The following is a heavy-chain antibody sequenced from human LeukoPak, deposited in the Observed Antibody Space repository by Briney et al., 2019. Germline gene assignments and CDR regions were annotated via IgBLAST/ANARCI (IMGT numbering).Heavy chain of an antibody. CDR2: ISGSGDNT. Sequence: GGSLRLSCVASGFTFSLYAMSWVRQAPGKGLEWISAISGSGDNTYYAESVKGRFTISRDNSKNTLYLRMKSLRAEDTAIYYCAKESTVTPGNVNWFDSWGQGTLVTVSS. CDR1: GFTFSLYA. J-gene: IGHJ5*01. V-gene: IGHV3-23*01. D-gene: IGHD4-17*01. CDR3: AKESTVTPGNVNWFDS.